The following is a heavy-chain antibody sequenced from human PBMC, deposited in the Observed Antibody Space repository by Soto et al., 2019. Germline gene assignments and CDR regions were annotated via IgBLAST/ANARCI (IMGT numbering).Heavy chain of an antibody. CDR1: GFTFSIYA. J-gene: IGHJ2*01. CDR3: AITPNFGDDGRAGTFPVFEL. Sequence: EVQLLESGGGLVQPGGSLRLSCAASGFTFSIYAMSWVRQAPGKGLVWVSAISGSGGSIYFANSVKGRFSISRANSKDTRYLQMNSLRAEDTAVYYCAITPNFGDDGRAGTFPVFELWCRGTLVTVSS. CDR2: ISGSGGSI. D-gene: IGHD2-21*02. V-gene: IGHV3-23*01.